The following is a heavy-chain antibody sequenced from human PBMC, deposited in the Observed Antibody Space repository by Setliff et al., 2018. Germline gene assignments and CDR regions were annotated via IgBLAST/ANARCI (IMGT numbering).Heavy chain of an antibody. J-gene: IGHJ4*02. Sequence: ASVKVSCKASGYTFTSYGISWVRQAPGQGLEWMGWISAYNGNTNYAQKLQGRVTMTTDTSTSTAYMELRSLRSDDTAVCYCARDLHRISTQTPFDYWGQGTLVTVSS. V-gene: IGHV1-18*01. D-gene: IGHD1-20*01. CDR2: ISAYNGNT. CDR1: GYTFTSYG. CDR3: ARDLHRISTQTPFDY.